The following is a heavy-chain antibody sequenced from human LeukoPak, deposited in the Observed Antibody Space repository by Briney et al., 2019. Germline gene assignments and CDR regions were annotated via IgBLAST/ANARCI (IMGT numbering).Heavy chain of an antibody. CDR2: IYYSGST. CDR1: GGSISSYY. V-gene: IGHV4-59*12. J-gene: IGHJ3*02. Sequence: PSETLSLTCTVSGGSISSYYWSWIRQPPGKGLEWIGYIYYSGSTNYNPSLKSRVTISVDTSKNQFSLKLSSVTAADTAVYYCARSRSWSGWDIWGQGTMVTVSS. D-gene: IGHD3-3*01. CDR3: ARSRSWSGWDI.